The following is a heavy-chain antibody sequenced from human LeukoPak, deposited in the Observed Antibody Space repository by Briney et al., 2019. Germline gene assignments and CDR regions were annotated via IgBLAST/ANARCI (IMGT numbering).Heavy chain of an antibody. CDR1: GYTFTGYY. D-gene: IGHD6-19*01. Sequence: ASVKVSCKASGYTFTGYYMHWVRQAPGQGLEWMGWINPNTGDTNYPQKFQGRVTMTRDTSISTAYMELSRLRSDDTAVYYCARLLPPKSYSSGNETPDYWGQGTLVTVSS. V-gene: IGHV1-2*02. CDR2: INPNTGDT. CDR3: ARLLPPKSYSSGNETPDY. J-gene: IGHJ4*02.